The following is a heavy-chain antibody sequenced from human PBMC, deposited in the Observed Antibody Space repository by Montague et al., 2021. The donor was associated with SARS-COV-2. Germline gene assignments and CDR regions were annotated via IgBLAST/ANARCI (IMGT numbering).Heavy chain of an antibody. Sequence: SETLSLTCIVSGDSISASDYYWGWIRQPPGKGLESIGYIYHNGSTKYNPSLKSRVTISVDTSKNQFSLKLSSVSVADTAVYYCARGGGNSADYYNYTMDVWGQGTTVTVFS. CDR1: GDSISASDYY. D-gene: IGHD4-23*01. V-gene: IGHV4-61*08. CDR3: ARGGGNSADYYNYTMDV. CDR2: IYHNGST. J-gene: IGHJ6*02.